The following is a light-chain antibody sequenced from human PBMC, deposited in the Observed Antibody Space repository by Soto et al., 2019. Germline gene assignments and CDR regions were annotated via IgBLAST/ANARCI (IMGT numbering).Light chain of an antibody. J-gene: IGKJ5*01. CDR1: QSVSSY. CDR3: QQRSNWPIT. V-gene: IGKV3-11*01. Sequence: EIVLTQSPATLSLSPGERATLSCRASQSVSSYLAWYQQKPRQAPRLLIYDASNRATGIPARFSGSGSGTDFTLTISSLEPEDFAFYYCQQRSNWPITFGQGTRLEIK. CDR2: DAS.